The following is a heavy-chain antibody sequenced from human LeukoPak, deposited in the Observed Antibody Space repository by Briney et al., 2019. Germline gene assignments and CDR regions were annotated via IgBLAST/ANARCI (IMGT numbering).Heavy chain of an antibody. Sequence: GGSLRLSCAASGFTFSSYGMHWVRQAPGKGLERVAVISYDGSNKYYADSVKGRFTISRDNSKNTLYLQMDSLRAEDTAVYYCAKGARGYPHYWGQGTLVTVSS. J-gene: IGHJ4*02. V-gene: IGHV3-30*18. D-gene: IGHD2-15*01. CDR1: GFTFSSYG. CDR3: AKGARGYPHY. CDR2: ISYDGSNK.